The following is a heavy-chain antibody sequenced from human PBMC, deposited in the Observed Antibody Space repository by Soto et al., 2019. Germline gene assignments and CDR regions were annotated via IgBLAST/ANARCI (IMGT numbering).Heavy chain of an antibody. V-gene: IGHV4-59*01. D-gene: IGHD6-6*01. CDR2: IYYSGST. CDR3: ARDNAGYSSSSSGRHFDP. Sequence: QVQLQESGPGLVKPSETLSLTCTVSGGSISSYYWSWIRQPPGKGLEWIGYIYYSGSTNYNPSLKSRVTISVDTSKNQFSLKLSSVTAADTAVYYCARDNAGYSSSSSGRHFDPWGQGTLVTVSS. J-gene: IGHJ5*02. CDR1: GGSISSYY.